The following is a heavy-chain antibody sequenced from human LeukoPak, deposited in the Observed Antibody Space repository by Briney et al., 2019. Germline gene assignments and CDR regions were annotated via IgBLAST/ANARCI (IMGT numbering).Heavy chain of an antibody. CDR2: IKSDGSTT. CDR3: AKDPDCTSGVCYTFFDY. CDR1: GFTFSRHW. Sequence: PGGSLRLSCAASGFTFSRHWMHWVRQSPGKGLVWVSRIKSDGSTTTYADSVKGRFTISRDNAKNTLDLQMNGLRAEDTAVYYCAKDPDCTSGVCYTFFDYWGQGTLVTVSS. J-gene: IGHJ4*02. D-gene: IGHD2-8*01. V-gene: IGHV3-74*03.